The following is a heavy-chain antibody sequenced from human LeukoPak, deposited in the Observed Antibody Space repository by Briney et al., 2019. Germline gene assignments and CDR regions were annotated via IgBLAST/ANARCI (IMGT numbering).Heavy chain of an antibody. Sequence: GGSLRLSCAASGFSVKTNYMSWVRQAPGKGLEWLSCISRGGTYIYYSDSVKGRFTISRDSAKNSLYLQMNSLGAEDTAIYYCAREEDSSMIRASHGMDVWGQGTTVTVS. CDR2: ISRGGTYI. CDR1: GFSVKTNY. D-gene: IGHD6-6*01. J-gene: IGHJ6*02. CDR3: AREEDSSMIRASHGMDV. V-gene: IGHV3-21*01.